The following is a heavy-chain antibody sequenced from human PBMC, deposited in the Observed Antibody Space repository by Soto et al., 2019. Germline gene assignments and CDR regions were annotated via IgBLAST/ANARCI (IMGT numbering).Heavy chain of an antibody. CDR3: ARSNSGYYKWFDP. V-gene: IGHV4-39*01. CDR1: GGSISSSSYY. J-gene: IGHJ5*02. CDR2: IYYSGST. D-gene: IGHD3-3*01. Sequence: SETLSLTCTVSGGSISSSSYYWGWIRQPPGKGLEWIGSIYYSGSTYYNPSLKRRVTISVDTSKNQFSLKLSSVTAADTAVYYCARSNSGYYKWFDPWGQGTLVTVSS.